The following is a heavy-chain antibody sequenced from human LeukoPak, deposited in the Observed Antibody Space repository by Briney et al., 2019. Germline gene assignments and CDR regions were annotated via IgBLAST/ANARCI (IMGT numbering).Heavy chain of an antibody. D-gene: IGHD2-15*01. CDR3: ARGLAAALGYFDY. V-gene: IGHV1-2*02. Sequence: GASVKVSCKASGYTFTGYYMHWVRQAPGQGLEWMGCINPNSGGTNYAQKFQGRVTMTRDPSISTVYMELSRLRSDDTAVFYCARGLAAALGYFDYWGQGTLVTVSS. J-gene: IGHJ4*02. CDR2: INPNSGGT. CDR1: GYTFTGYY.